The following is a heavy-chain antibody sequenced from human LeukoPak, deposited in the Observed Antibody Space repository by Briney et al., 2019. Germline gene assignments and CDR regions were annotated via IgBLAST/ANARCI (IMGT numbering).Heavy chain of an antibody. CDR1: GGSISSSSYY. J-gene: IGHJ4*02. CDR2: IYHSGST. D-gene: IGHD2-8*01. CDR3: ARRDCSNGVCYSPHLDY. Sequence: SETLSLTCTVSGGSISSSSYYWGWIRQPPGKGLEWIGSIYHSGSTYYNPSLKSRVTIAVETSKNQFSLKLTSVTAADTAVYYCARRDCSNGVCYSPHLDYWGQGTLVTVSS. V-gene: IGHV4-39*07.